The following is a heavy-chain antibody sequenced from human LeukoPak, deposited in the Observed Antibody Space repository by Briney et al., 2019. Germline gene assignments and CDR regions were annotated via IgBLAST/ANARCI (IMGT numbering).Heavy chain of an antibody. CDR2: ISSSGSTI. CDR1: GFTFSDYY. Sequence: GGSLRLSCAASGFTFSDYYMNWIRQAPGKGLEWVSYISSSGSTIYYADSVKGRFTISRDNAKSSLYLQMNSLRVDDTAVYYCARALGANWFDPWGQGTLVTVSS. J-gene: IGHJ5*02. CDR3: ARALGANWFDP. V-gene: IGHV3-11*01.